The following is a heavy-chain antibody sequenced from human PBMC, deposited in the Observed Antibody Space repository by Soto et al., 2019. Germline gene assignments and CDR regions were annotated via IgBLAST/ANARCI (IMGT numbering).Heavy chain of an antibody. J-gene: IGHJ4*02. D-gene: IGHD6-13*01. Sequence: QRHLVESGGGVVQPGRSLRLSCAASGFSFSSYGMHWIRQAPGKGLEWVAVISHDGAFKDYADSVKGRFTISRDNSENTLFLEMNRLGPSDTAVYYCAKDYGPKAPYPYSNTHTDFWGQGTRVTVSS. V-gene: IGHV3-30*18. CDR1: GFSFSSYG. CDR2: ISHDGAFK. CDR3: AKDYGPKAPYPYSNTHTDF.